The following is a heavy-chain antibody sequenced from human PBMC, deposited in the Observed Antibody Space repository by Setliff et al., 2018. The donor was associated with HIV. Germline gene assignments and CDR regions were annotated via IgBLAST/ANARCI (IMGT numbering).Heavy chain of an antibody. CDR2: IDDSGRT. CDR3: ARRGMWSYETGGNPTATFDY. D-gene: IGHD2-8*02. CDR1: DASYSGTNHY. J-gene: IGHJ4*02. Sequence: PSETLSLTCTLSDASYSGTNHYWGWIRQPPGKGLEWIGSIDDSGRTYYSPSLKSRVTSSVDTSKNQFSLKLSSVTAADTAVYYCARRGMWSYETGGNPTATFDYWGQGVLVTVSS. V-gene: IGHV4-39*01.